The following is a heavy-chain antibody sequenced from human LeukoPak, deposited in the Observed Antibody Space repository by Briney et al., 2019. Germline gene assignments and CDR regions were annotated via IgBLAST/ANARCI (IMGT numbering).Heavy chain of an antibody. V-gene: IGHV3-15*01. J-gene: IGHJ3*02. Sequence: GGSLRLSCAASGFTFSNAWMSWVRQAPGKGLEWVGRIKSKTDGGTTGYAAPVKGRFTISRDDSKNTLYLQMNSLRAEDTAVYYCARGGFFGGHLRAFDIWGQGTMVTVSS. CDR3: ARGGFFGGHLRAFDI. CDR1: GFTFSNAW. D-gene: IGHD3-3*01. CDR2: IKSKTDGGTT.